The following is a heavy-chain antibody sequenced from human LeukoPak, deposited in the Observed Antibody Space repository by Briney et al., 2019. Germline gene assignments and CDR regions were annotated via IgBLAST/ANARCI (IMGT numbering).Heavy chain of an antibody. V-gene: IGHV3-11*06. D-gene: IGHD6-19*01. CDR2: ISSSSSYT. J-gene: IGHJ4*02. CDR3: ARGQIAVAGTPLRPPDY. CDR1: GFTFSDYY. Sequence: GGSLRLSCAASGFTFSDYYMSWIRQAPGKGLEWVSYISSSSSYTNYADSVKGRFTISRDNAKNSLYLQMNSLRAEDTAVYYCARGQIAVAGTPLRPPDYWGQGTLVTVSS.